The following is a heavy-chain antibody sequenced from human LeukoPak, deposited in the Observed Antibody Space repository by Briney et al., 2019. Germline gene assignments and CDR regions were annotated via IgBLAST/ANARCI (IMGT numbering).Heavy chain of an antibody. J-gene: IGHJ4*02. D-gene: IGHD5-12*01. V-gene: IGHV4-31*03. CDR2: IYYSGST. CDR3: AREDGSSGYDDF. Sequence: SQTLSLTCTVSGGSISSGGYYWSWIRQHPGKGLEWIGYIYYSGSTYYNPSLESRVTISVDTSKNHFSLNLKSVTAADTAVYYCAREDGSSGYDDFWGQGTLVTVSS. CDR1: GGSISSGGYY.